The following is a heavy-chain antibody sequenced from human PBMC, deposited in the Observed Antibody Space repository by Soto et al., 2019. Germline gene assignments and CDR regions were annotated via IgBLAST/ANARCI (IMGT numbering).Heavy chain of an antibody. D-gene: IGHD1-26*01. Sequence: LRLSCAASGFTFSSYSMNWVRQAPGKGLEWVSAISGSGGSTYYADSVKGRFTISRDNSKNTLYLQMNSLRAEDTAVYYCAKDRSGSYSYFDYWGQGTLVTVSS. J-gene: IGHJ4*02. CDR2: ISGSGGST. V-gene: IGHV3-23*01. CDR3: AKDRSGSYSYFDY. CDR1: GFTFSSYS.